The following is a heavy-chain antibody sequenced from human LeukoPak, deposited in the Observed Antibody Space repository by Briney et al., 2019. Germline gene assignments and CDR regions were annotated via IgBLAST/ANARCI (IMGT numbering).Heavy chain of an antibody. D-gene: IGHD3-3*01. CDR2: INQSGST. Sequence: SETLSLTCAVYGGSFSDFSWGWIRQPPGKGLEWIGEINQSGSTKYHPSLKSRVTVSVDKSKNRFSLDLSSVTAADTAVYYCARFCNGPGWLSGYYCAIDVWGQGTTVTVSS. J-gene: IGHJ6*02. CDR3: ARFCNGPGWLSGYYCAIDV. CDR1: GGSFSDFS. V-gene: IGHV4-34*01.